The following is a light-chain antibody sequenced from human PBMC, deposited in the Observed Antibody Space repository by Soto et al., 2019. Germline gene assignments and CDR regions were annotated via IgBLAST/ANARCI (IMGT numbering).Light chain of an antibody. Sequence: EILVTNSPNALSLSPGERATLSCRASQSVRSERLAWYQQKRGQAPTLLIFDASSRASGTPERLSGSGSRTDFTLTISRVEPEEFAVYYCREYDGASPITFGLGTRLEI. V-gene: IGKV3-20*01. CDR2: DAS. CDR1: QSVRSER. J-gene: IGKJ5*01. CDR3: REYDGASPIT.